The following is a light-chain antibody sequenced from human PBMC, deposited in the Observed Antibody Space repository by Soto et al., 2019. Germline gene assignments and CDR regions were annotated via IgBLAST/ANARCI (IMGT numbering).Light chain of an antibody. V-gene: IGKV1-5*01. Sequence: IQMNQYHSTPTSSVGDRLANTWRTSQSITNRLAWYQQKPGQAPKVLIYDASNLESGVPARFSGSGSGTEFILTINSLQPDDFAAYYCQHYGGMWAFGQGTRLEI. J-gene: IGKJ5*01. CDR3: QHYGGMWA. CDR2: DAS. CDR1: QSITNR.